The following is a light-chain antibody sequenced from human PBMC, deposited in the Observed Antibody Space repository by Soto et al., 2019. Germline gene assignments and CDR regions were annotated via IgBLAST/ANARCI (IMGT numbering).Light chain of an antibody. CDR3: QRYNNWPLT. V-gene: IGKV3-15*01. CDR1: QGIGST. CDR2: DAS. J-gene: IGKJ4*01. Sequence: EIVLTQSPATLSLSPGERATLSCRASQGIGSTLAWYQHKPGQTPRLLIYDASTRATGVPARFSGSGSGTEFTLTINSLQSEDFAVYYCQRYNNWPLTFGGGTKVDIK.